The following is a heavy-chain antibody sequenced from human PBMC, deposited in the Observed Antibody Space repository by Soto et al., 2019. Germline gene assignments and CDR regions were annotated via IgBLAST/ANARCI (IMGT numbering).Heavy chain of an antibody. CDR3: AKGGRQWLVTSDFNY. Sequence: GGSLRLSCAASGFTFSSYAMSWVRQTPGKGLEWVSTLSGSGDNTYYADSVKGRFTISRDSSKNTVSLEMTSLRAEDTAVYYCAKGGRQWLVTSDFNYWGQGTLVTVSS. CDR1: GFTFSSYA. J-gene: IGHJ4*02. V-gene: IGHV3-23*01. CDR2: LSGSGDNT. D-gene: IGHD6-19*01.